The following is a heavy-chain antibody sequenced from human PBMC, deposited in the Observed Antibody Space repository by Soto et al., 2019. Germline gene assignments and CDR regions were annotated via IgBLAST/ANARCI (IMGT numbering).Heavy chain of an antibody. CDR3: AREGGYCSSTSCHDAFDI. J-gene: IGHJ3*02. D-gene: IGHD2-2*01. CDR1: GYTFTGYY. CDR2: VNPNSGGT. V-gene: IGHV1-2*04. Sequence: ASVKVSCKASGYTFTGYYMHWVRQDPGQGLEWMGWVNPNSGGTNYAQKFQGWVTMTRDTSISTAYMELSRLRSDDTAVYYCAREGGYCSSTSCHDAFDIWGQGTMVTVSS.